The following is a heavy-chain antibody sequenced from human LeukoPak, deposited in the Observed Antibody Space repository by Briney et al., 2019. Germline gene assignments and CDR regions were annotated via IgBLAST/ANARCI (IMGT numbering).Heavy chain of an antibody. CDR3: AKSLEIVGATTFDY. D-gene: IGHD1-26*01. V-gene: IGHV3-30*02. CDR1: GFTFSSYG. Sequence: GGSLRLSCVASGFTFSSYGMHWVRQAPGKGLEWVAFIRYDGSNKYYADSVKGRFTISRDNSKNTLYLQMNSLRAEDTAVYYCAKSLEIVGATTFDYWGQGTLVTVSS. CDR2: IRYDGSNK. J-gene: IGHJ4*02.